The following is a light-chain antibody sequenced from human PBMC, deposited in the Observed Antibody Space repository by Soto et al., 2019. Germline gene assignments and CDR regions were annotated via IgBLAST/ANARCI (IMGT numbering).Light chain of an antibody. V-gene: IGKV3-20*01. CDR2: DAS. CDR3: QQYDNSPLT. CDR1: QSVSSY. J-gene: IGKJ4*01. Sequence: EIVLTQSPATLSLSPGARATLSGRASQSVSSYLAWYQQKPGKAPRLLIYDASNRATGIPDRFSGSGSGTDFTLTISRLEPEDFAVYYCQQYDNSPLTFGGGTRVDIK.